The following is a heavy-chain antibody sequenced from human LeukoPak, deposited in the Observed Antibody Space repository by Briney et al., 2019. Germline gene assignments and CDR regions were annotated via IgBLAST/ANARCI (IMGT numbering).Heavy chain of an antibody. Sequence: GGSLRLSCAASGFTFSSYEMNWVRQAPGKGLEWVSYISSSGSTIYYADSVKGRFTISRDNAKNSLYLQMNSLRAEDTAVYYCARAVAATLGDAFDIWGQGTMVAVSS. CDR3: ARAVAATLGDAFDI. V-gene: IGHV3-48*03. D-gene: IGHD1-26*01. CDR2: ISSSGSTI. J-gene: IGHJ3*02. CDR1: GFTFSSYE.